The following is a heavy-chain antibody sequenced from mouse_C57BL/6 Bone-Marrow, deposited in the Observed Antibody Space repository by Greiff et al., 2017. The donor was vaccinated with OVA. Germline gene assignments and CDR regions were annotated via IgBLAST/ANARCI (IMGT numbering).Heavy chain of an antibody. CDR2: IYPGDGST. Sequence: VQLVESGPELVKPGASVKLSCKASGYTFTSYDINWVKQRPGQGLEWIGWIYPGDGSTKYNEKFKGKATLTADTSSSTAYMELHSLTSADSAVYFCARSPPVDYWGQGTTLTVSS. J-gene: IGHJ2*01. CDR3: ARSPPVDY. V-gene: IGHV1-85*01. CDR1: GYTFTSYD.